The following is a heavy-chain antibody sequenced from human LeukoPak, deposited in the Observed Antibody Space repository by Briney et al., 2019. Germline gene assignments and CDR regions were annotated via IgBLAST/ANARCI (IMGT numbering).Heavy chain of an antibody. CDR3: ATIRFYSSSYFDY. CDR2: INPNSGGI. V-gene: IGHV1-2*02. CDR1: GYTFTGYY. D-gene: IGHD6-13*01. Sequence: GASVKVSCKASGYTFTGYYMHWVRQAPGQGLEWMGWINPNSGGINYAQKFQGRVTMTRDTSISTAYMELSRLRSDDTAVYYCATIRFYSSSYFDYWGQGTLVTVSS. J-gene: IGHJ4*02.